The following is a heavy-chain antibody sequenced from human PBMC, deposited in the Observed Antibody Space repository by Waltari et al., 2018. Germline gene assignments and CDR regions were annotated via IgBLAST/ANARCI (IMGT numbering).Heavy chain of an antibody. Sequence: EVQVVESGGGLVQPGRSLRLSCAGSGFTFDDFAMHWVRQARGKGLEWVSGIIYNSGSKYYADSGSGRFTVSRDNARNSLYLQMNSLKVDDTALYYCAKDMSQYKSSQDVDSWSQGTLVIVS. CDR3: AKDMSQYKSSQDVDS. CDR2: IIYNSGSK. J-gene: IGHJ4*02. D-gene: IGHD1-20*01. V-gene: IGHV3-9*01. CDR1: GFTFDDFA.